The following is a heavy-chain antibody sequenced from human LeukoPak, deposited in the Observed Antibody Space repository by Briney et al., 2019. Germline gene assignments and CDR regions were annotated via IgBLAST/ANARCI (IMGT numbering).Heavy chain of an antibody. CDR3: ARPLSPYQFYFHT. CDR2: IDPNGGGT. D-gene: IGHD3-16*02. V-gene: IGHV1-2*02. J-gene: IGHJ4*02. Sequence: ASVTVSCKASGYTFTAYYMHLVRQAPGQGLEWMGWIDPNGGGTNYAQQFQGRVTMTRDTSISTAYMELSSLTSDDTAVYYCARPLSPYQFYFHTWGQGTLLTVSS. CDR1: GYTFTAYY.